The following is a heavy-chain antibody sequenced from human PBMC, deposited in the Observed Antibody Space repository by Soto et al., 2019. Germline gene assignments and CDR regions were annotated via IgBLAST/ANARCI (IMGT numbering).Heavy chain of an antibody. CDR2: IYYSGST. Sequence: SETLSLTXTVSGGSVSSGSYYWSWIRQPPGKGLEWIGYIYYSGSTNYNPSLKSRVTISVDTSKNQFSLKLSSVTAADTAVYYCARKYIVRATKTYYFDYWGQGTLVTVSS. CDR1: GGSVSSGSYY. V-gene: IGHV4-61*01. D-gene: IGHD1-26*01. CDR3: ARKYIVRATKTYYFDY. J-gene: IGHJ4*02.